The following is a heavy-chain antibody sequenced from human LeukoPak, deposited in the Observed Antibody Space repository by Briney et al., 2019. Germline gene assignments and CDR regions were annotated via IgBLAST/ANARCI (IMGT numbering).Heavy chain of an antibody. CDR3: AREGYCSSTSCAYGMDV. Sequence: PGGSLRLSCAASGFTFDDYGMSWVRHVPGKGLEWVSGIDWNGGSTGYVDSVKGRFTISRDNAKNSLYLQMSSLRAEDTAFYYCAREGYCSSTSCAYGMDVWGQGTTVTVSS. CDR1: GFTFDDYG. CDR2: IDWNGGST. V-gene: IGHV3-20*04. J-gene: IGHJ6*02. D-gene: IGHD2-2*01.